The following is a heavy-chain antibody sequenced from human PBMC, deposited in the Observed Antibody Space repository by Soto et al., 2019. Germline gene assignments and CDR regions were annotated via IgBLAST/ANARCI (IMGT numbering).Heavy chain of an antibody. V-gene: IGHV3-7*01. D-gene: IGHD3-22*01. J-gene: IGHJ4*02. CDR2: IKQDGSEK. Sequence: GGSLRLSCAASGFTFSSYWMSWVRQAPEKGLEWVANIKQDGSEKYYVDSVKGRFTISRDNAKNSLYLQMNSLRAEDTAVYYCARIPGSSGYESYCLDYWGQGTLVTVSS. CDR1: GFTFSSYW. CDR3: ARIPGSSGYESYCLDY.